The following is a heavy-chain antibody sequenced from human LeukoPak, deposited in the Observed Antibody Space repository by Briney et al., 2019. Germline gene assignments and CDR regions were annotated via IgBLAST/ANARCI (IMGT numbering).Heavy chain of an antibody. J-gene: IGHJ4*02. Sequence: GGSLRLSCAASGFKFSDYSMNWVRQVPGKGLEWITYIGIDSGNTNYADSVKGRFTISGDKAKNSLYLQMNSLRVEDTAVYYCARDYKYAFDNWGQGTLVTVSS. CDR2: IGIDSGNT. D-gene: IGHD5-24*01. CDR3: ARDYKYAFDN. V-gene: IGHV3-48*01. CDR1: GFKFSDYS.